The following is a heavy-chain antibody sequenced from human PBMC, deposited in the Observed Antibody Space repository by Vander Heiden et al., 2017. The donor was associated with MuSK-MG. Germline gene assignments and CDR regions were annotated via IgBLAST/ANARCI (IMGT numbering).Heavy chain of an antibody. CDR2: IYHSGST. CDR3: ARSARGLANSEGYYYYGMDV. CDR1: GGSISSSNW. Sequence: QVQLQESGPGLVKPSGTLSLTCAVSGGSISSSNWWSWVRQPPGKGLEWIGEIYHSGSTNYNPSLKSRVTISVDKSKNQFSLKLSSVTAADTAVYYCARSARGLANSEGYYYYGMDVWGQGTTVTVSS. V-gene: IGHV4-4*02. J-gene: IGHJ6*02. D-gene: IGHD1-1*01.